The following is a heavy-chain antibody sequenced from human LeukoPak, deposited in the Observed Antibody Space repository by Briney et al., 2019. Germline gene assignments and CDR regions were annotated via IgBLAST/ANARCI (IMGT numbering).Heavy chain of an antibody. CDR1: AFIFSDYY. CDR2: ISNSASTI. V-gene: IGHV3-11*04. J-gene: IGHJ4*02. Sequence: GGSLRLSCAASAFIFSDYYMSWIRQAPGKGLEWISYISNSASTIYYADSVKGRFTISRDNAKNSLYLQMNSLRAEDTAVYYCARERSGYFDYWGQGTLVTVSS. D-gene: IGHD2-8*02. CDR3: ARERSGYFDY.